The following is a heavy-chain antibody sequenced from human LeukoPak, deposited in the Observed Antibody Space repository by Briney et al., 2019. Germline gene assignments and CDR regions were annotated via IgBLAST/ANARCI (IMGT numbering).Heavy chain of an antibody. CDR1: GFTFSSYG. J-gene: IGHJ4*02. Sequence: PGGSLRLSCAASGFTFSSYGMHWVRQAPGKGLEWVAVIWYDGSNKYYADSVKGRFTISRDNSKNTLYLQMNSLRAEDTAVYYCAKQYRVLRYFDWLPFDYWGQGTLVTISS. V-gene: IGHV3-33*06. CDR2: IWYDGSNK. D-gene: IGHD3-9*01. CDR3: AKQYRVLRYFDWLPFDY.